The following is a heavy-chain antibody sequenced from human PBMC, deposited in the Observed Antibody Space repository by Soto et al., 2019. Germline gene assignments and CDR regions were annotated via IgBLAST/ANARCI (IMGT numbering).Heavy chain of an antibody. Sequence: EVQLLESGGGLVQPGGSLRLSCAASGFTFSSYAMSWVRHAPGKGLEWVPAISGSGGSTYYADSVKGRFTISRDNSKNTLYLQMNSLRDEDTAVYYCARRSSGWYFEYWGQGTMVTVSS. J-gene: IGHJ4*02. CDR1: GFTFSSYA. D-gene: IGHD6-19*01. CDR2: ISGSGGST. V-gene: IGHV3-23*01. CDR3: ARRSSGWYFEY.